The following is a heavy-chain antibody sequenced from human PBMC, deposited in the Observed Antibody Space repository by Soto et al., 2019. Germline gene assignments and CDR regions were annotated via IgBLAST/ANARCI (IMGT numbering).Heavy chain of an antibody. CDR2: IYYSGST. V-gene: IGHV4-31*03. CDR1: GGNIRDGGYY. D-gene: IGHD1-26*01. CDR3: ARGYSGSYRRLMAY. Sequence: SQTLSLPYTVPGGNIRDGGYYRSLISKHPGKGLEWMGYIYYSGSTYYNPSLKSRVTISVDTSKNQFSLKLSSVTAADTAVYYCARGYSGSYRRLMAYWVQGTLVTVSS. J-gene: IGHJ4*02.